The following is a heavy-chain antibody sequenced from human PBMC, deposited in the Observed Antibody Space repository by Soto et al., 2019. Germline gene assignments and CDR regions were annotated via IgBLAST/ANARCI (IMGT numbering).Heavy chain of an antibody. CDR2: INPSGGST. CDR3: ARDPQGYCSGRNCYYFDY. Sequence: ASVKVSCKASGYTFASYYMHWVRQAPGQGLEWMGIINPSGGSTTYAQKFQGRVTMTRDTSTSTVYMELSSLRSEDTAVYYCARDPQGYCSGRNCYYFDYWGQGTLVTVSS. V-gene: IGHV1-46*01. D-gene: IGHD2-15*01. J-gene: IGHJ4*02. CDR1: GYTFASYY.